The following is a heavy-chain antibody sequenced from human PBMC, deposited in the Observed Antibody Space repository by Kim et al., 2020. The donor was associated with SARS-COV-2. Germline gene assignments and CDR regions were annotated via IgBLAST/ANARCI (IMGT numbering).Heavy chain of an antibody. J-gene: IGHJ6*02. CDR3: ARELFEEWLVHLSYYYYGMDV. CDR1: GFTFSSYW. V-gene: IGHV3-7*01. D-gene: IGHD6-19*01. CDR2: IKQDGSEK. Sequence: GGSLRLSCAASGFTFSSYWMSWVRQAPGKGLEWVANIKQDGSEKYYVDSVKGRFTISRDNAKNSLYLQMNSLRAEDTAVYYCARELFEEWLVHLSYYYYGMDVWGQGTTVTVSS.